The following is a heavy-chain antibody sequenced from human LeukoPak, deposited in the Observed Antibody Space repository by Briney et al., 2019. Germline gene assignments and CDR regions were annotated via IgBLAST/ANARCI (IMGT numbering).Heavy chain of an antibody. CDR3: ARGIQTAGRDY. CDR1: GYTFGSYY. D-gene: IGHD6-13*01. CDR2: INPKGGPT. Sequence: EASVKVSCKASGYTFGSYYIHWLRQAPGQGLEWLGIINPKGGPTTYSPKFQGRVSMTRDTFTGTLYMDLTSLRFDDTAVYYCARGIQTAGRDYWGQGTLLTVFS. V-gene: IGHV1-46*01. J-gene: IGHJ4*02.